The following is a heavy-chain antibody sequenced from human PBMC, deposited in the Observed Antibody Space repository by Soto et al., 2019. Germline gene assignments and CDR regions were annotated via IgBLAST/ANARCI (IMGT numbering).Heavy chain of an antibody. J-gene: IGHJ4*02. CDR3: VEGLWQQLGH. D-gene: IGHD6-13*01. CDR1: GFTFSSYA. CDR2: ISGSGGTT. V-gene: IGHV3-23*01. Sequence: PVGSLRLSCVVSGFTFSSYAMSWVRQAPGKGLEWVSAISGSGGTTFYADSVKGRFTISRDNSKNTLYMQMNSLKADDTAVYYCVEGLWQQLGHWGQGTLVTVSS.